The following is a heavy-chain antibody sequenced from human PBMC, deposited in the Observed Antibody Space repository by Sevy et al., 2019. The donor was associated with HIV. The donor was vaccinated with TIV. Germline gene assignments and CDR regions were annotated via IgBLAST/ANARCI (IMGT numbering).Heavy chain of an antibody. CDR2: IYYSGST. D-gene: IGHD3-22*01. V-gene: IGHV4-39*01. CDR1: GGSISSSSYY. J-gene: IGHJ4*02. Sequence: SDTLSLTCTVSGGSISSSSYYWGWIRQPPGKGLEWIGSIYYSGSTYYNPSLKSRVTISVDTSKNQFSLKLSSVTAADTAVYYCARHTYDSSGSARSQAHPSFDYWGQGTLVTVSS. CDR3: ARHTYDSSGSARSQAHPSFDY.